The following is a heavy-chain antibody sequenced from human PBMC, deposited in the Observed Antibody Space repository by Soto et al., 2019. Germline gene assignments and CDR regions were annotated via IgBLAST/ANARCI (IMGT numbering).Heavy chain of an antibody. CDR2: ISYDGSNK. CDR3: ARDGGRSSWSPRYYYYYYGMDV. CDR1: GFTFSSYA. D-gene: IGHD6-13*01. V-gene: IGHV3-30-3*01. Sequence: GGSLRLSCAASGFTFSSYAMHWVRQAPGKGLEWVAVISYDGSNKYYADSVKGRFTISRDNSKNTLYLQMNSLRAEDTAVYYCARDGGRSSWSPRYYYYYYGMDVWGQGTTVTVSS. J-gene: IGHJ6*02.